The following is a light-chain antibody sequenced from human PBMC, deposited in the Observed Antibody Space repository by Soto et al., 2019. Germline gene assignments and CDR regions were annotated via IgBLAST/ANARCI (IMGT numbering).Light chain of an antibody. CDR2: EVT. CDR3: SSYTSGSALYV. Sequence: QSALTQPASVSGSPGQSITISCTGTSRDVGGYNSVSWYQQHPGKAPKLMIYEVTNRPSGVSNRFSGSKSGNTASLTIPGLRAGDAADYFCSSYTSGSALYVLGTGTQLTVL. J-gene: IGLJ1*01. CDR1: SRDVGGYNS. V-gene: IGLV2-14*01.